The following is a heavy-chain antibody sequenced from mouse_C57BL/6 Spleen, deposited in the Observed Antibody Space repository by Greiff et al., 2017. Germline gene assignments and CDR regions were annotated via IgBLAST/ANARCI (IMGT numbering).Heavy chain of an antibody. V-gene: IGHV5-17*01. D-gene: IGHD2-3*01. Sequence: VQLKESGGGLVKPGGSLKLSCAASGFTFSDYGMHWVRQAPEKGLEWVAYISSGSSTIYYADTVKGRFTISRDNAKNTLFLQMTSLRSEDTAMYYCAMGYYVGAMDYWGQGTSVTVSS. CDR2: ISSGSSTI. CDR3: AMGYYVGAMDY. J-gene: IGHJ4*01. CDR1: GFTFSDYG.